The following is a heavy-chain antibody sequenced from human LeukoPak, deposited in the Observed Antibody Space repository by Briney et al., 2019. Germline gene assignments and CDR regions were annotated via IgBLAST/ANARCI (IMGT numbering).Heavy chain of an antibody. CDR1: GFTFSSYE. J-gene: IGHJ4*02. CDR3: ARIPLYGYGDYCPDY. V-gene: IGHV3-48*03. CDR2: ISSSGSTI. Sequence: GGSLRLSCAASGFTFSSYEMNWARQAPGKGLEWVSYISSSGSTIYYADSVKGRFTISRDNAKNSLYLQMNSLRAEDTAVYYCARIPLYGYGDYCPDYWGQGTLVTVSS. D-gene: IGHD4-17*01.